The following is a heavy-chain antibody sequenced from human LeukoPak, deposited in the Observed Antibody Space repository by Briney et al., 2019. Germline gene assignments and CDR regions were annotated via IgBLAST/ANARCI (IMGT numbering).Heavy chain of an antibody. CDR2: ISSSSSTI. J-gene: IGHJ6*02. D-gene: IGHD4-17*01. V-gene: IGHV3-48*01. Sequence: GGSLRLSCAASGFTFSSYSMNWVRQAPGKGLEWVSYISSSSSTIYYADSVKGRFTISRDNSKNTLYLQMNSLRAEDTAVYYCATPYGDLYYYYGMDVWGQGTTVTVSS. CDR3: ATPYGDLYYYYGMDV. CDR1: GFTFSSYS.